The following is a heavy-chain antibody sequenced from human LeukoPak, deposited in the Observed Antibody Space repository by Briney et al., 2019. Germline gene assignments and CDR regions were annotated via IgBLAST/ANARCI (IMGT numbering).Heavy chain of an antibody. V-gene: IGHV1-69*13. CDR2: IIPIFGTA. Sequence: GASVKVSCKASGGTFSSYAISWVRQAPGQGLEWMGGIIPIFGTANYAQKFQGRVTITADESTSTAYMELSSLRSEDTAVYYCARDSQLLRVRGVNNYYYYYGMDVWGQGTTVTVSS. CDR1: GGTFSSYA. J-gene: IGHJ6*02. D-gene: IGHD3-10*01. CDR3: ARDSQLLRVRGVNNYYYYYGMDV.